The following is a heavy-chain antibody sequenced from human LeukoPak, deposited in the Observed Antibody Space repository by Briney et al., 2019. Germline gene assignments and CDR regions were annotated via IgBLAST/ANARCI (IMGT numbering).Heavy chain of an antibody. CDR3: ARRVPISFGEAGPDYYYYYGMDV. Sequence: PSETLSLTCTVSSGSISSSAYYWDWIRQSPGKGLEWIGSIYDSGTIYYNPSLKSRVTISADTPKNQFSLKLSSVSAADTAVYYCARRVPISFGEAGPDYYYYYGMDVWGQGTTVTVSS. CDR1: SGSISSSAYY. V-gene: IGHV4-39*01. CDR2: IYDSGTI. J-gene: IGHJ6*02. D-gene: IGHD3-10*01.